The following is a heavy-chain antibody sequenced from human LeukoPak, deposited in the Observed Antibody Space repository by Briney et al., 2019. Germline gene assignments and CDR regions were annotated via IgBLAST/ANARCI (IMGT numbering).Heavy chain of an antibody. CDR2: IFYSGST. Sequence: PSETLSLTCTVSGGSISTSNYYWGWIRQPPGKGLEWIGNIFYSGSTYYNPSLKSRITVSVDTSKNQFSLKLTSVTAADTAVYYCAGLYDNAWLRRSDYWGQGNLVTVSS. V-gene: IGHV4-39*01. J-gene: IGHJ4*02. CDR3: AGLYDNAWLRRSDY. D-gene: IGHD3-9*01. CDR1: GGSISTSNYY.